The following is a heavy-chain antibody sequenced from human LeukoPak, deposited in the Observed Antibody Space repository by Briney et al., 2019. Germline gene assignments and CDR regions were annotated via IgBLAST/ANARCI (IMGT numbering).Heavy chain of an antibody. CDR1: GFSFSSYG. CDR3: ARPGDRLEYDSSGYAPYGMDV. V-gene: IGHV3-30*03. Sequence: GGSLRLSCAASGFSFSSYGMHWVRQAPGKGLEWVAVISYDGSNKYYADSVKGRFTISRDNSKNTLYLQMNSLRAEDTAVYYCARPGDRLEYDSSGYAPYGMDVWGQGTTVTVSS. D-gene: IGHD3-22*01. J-gene: IGHJ6*02. CDR2: ISYDGSNK.